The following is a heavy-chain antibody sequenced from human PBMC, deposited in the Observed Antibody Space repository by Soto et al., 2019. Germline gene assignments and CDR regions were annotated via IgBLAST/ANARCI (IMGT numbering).Heavy chain of an antibody. J-gene: IGHJ6*02. V-gene: IGHV3-53*01. D-gene: IGHD2-2*01. CDR1: GFTVSSNY. Sequence: GGSLRLSCAASGFTVSSNYMSWVRQAPGKGLEWVSVIYSGGSTYYADSVKGRFTISRDNSKNTLYLQMNSLRAEDTAVYYCAREGLVLVPTTVNSDYYYYAMDVWGQGTTVTVSS. CDR2: IYSGGST. CDR3: AREGLVLVPTTVNSDYYYYAMDV.